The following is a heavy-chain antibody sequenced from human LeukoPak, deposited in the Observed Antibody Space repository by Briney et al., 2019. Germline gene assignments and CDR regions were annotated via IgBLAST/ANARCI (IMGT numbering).Heavy chain of an antibody. D-gene: IGHD2-2*01. CDR2: ISSSSSST. CDR3: ARGPGIVVVPAANYYYYYGMDV. V-gene: IGHV3-48*04. J-gene: IGHJ6*02. Sequence: GGSLRLSCAASGLTFSSYAMSWVRQAPGKGLEWVSYISSSSSSTNYADSVKGRFTISRDNAKNSLYLQMNSLRAEDTAVYYCARGPGIVVVPAANYYYYYGMDVWGQGTTVTVSS. CDR1: GLTFSSYA.